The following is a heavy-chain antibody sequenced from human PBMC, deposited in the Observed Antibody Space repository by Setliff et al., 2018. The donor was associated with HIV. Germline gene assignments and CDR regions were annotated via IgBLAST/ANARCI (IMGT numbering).Heavy chain of an antibody. Sequence: SETLSLTCTVSGGSISSYYWNWIRQPPGKGLEWIGYIYYSGSTNYNPSFRGRVTISVDSSKNQFSLKLSSVTAADTAVYYCARERLSRLGFDYWGQGTLVTVSS. V-gene: IGHV4-59*12. J-gene: IGHJ4*02. CDR3: ARERLSRLGFDY. D-gene: IGHD1-1*01. CDR2: IYYSGST. CDR1: GGSISSYY.